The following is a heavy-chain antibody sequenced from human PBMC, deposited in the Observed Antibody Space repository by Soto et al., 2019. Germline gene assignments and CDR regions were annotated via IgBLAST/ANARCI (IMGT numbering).Heavy chain of an antibody. V-gene: IGHV2-5*01. CDR1: GFSLSTFGMG. J-gene: IGHJ4*02. Sequence: QITLKESGPTLVKPTQTLTLTCTFSGFSLSTFGMGVGWIRQPPGKAPEWLALIYWNDDKRYSPSLSSRITIAKDNSKNLVVLTMTNVDPVDAATYYCVNSPDRSPSDYWGQGNLVTVSS. CDR3: VNSPDRSPSDY. CDR2: IYWNDDK.